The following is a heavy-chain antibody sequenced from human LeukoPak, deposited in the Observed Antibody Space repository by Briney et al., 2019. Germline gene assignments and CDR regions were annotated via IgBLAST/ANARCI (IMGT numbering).Heavy chain of an antibody. Sequence: PSETLSLTCAVYGGSFSGYYLSWIRQPPGKGREWIGETSHSGSTNYNPSLKSRVIISVDTSKNQSSLKLSSVTAADTAVYYCAETIYSGFDSLDYWGQGTLVTVSS. J-gene: IGHJ4*02. D-gene: IGHD5-12*01. V-gene: IGHV4-34*01. CDR1: GGSFSGYY. CDR3: AETIYSGFDSLDY. CDR2: TSHSGST.